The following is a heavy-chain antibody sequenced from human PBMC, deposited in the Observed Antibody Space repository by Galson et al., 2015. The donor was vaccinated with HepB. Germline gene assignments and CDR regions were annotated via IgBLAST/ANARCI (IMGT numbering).Heavy chain of an antibody. CDR3: AKEGVAAAGTVVGNFDY. V-gene: IGHV3-30*18. D-gene: IGHD6-13*01. CDR1: GFTFSSYG. Sequence: SLRLSCAASGFTFSSYGMHWVRQAPGKGPEWVAVISYDGSNKYYADSVKGRFTISRDNSKNTLYLQMNSLRAEDTAVYYCAKEGVAAAGTVVGNFDYWGQGTLVTVSS. J-gene: IGHJ4*02. CDR2: ISYDGSNK.